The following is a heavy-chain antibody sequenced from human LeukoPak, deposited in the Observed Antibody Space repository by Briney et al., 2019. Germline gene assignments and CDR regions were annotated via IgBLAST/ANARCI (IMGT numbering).Heavy chain of an antibody. CDR1: GFTFSTYG. J-gene: IGHJ3*02. Sequence: PGGSLRLSCAASGFTFSTYGMHWVRQAPGKGLEWVAFIRYDGRNKYYADSVKGRFTISRDNAKNSLYLQMNSLRAEDTALYYCARRQGATYYYDSSGYPDAFDIWGQGTMVTVSS. D-gene: IGHD3-22*01. CDR2: IRYDGRNK. V-gene: IGHV3-30*02. CDR3: ARRQGATYYYDSSGYPDAFDI.